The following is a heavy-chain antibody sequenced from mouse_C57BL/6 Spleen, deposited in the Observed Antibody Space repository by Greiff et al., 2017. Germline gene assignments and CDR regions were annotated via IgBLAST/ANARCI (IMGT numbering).Heavy chain of an antibody. Sequence: QVQLQQSGPELVKPGASVKISCKASGYAFSSSWMNWVKQRPGQGLEWIGRIYPGDGDTNYNGKFKGKATLTADKSSSTAYMQLSSLTSEDSAVYFCARELYYDYDDYAMDYWGQGTSVTVSS. D-gene: IGHD2-4*01. V-gene: IGHV1-82*01. J-gene: IGHJ4*01. CDR1: GYAFSSSW. CDR3: ARELYYDYDDYAMDY. CDR2: IYPGDGDT.